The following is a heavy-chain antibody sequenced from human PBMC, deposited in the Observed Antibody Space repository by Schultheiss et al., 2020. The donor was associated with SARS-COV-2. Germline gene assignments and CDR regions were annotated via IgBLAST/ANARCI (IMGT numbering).Heavy chain of an antibody. CDR2: INHSGST. CDR3: ARVSVGSVVY. D-gene: IGHD1-26*01. J-gene: IGHJ4*02. Sequence: SQTLSLTCAVYGGSFSGYYWSWIRQPPGKGLEWIGEINHSGSTNYNPSLKSRVTISVDTSKNQFSLKLSSVTAADTAVYYCARVSVGSVVYWGQGTLVTVSS. V-gene: IGHV4-34*01. CDR1: GGSFSGYY.